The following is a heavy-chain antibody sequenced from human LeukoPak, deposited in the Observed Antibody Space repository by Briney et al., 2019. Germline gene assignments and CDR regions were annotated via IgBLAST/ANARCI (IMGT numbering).Heavy chain of an antibody. Sequence: PGGSLRLSCAASGXTFSNSWMHWVRQAPGKGMVWVSRINGDGSLIEFADSVKGRFAVSRDNAKNRLHLQMSSLRAEDTGVYYCARDFLTGYFDYWGQGTLVTVSS. V-gene: IGHV3-74*01. CDR1: GXTFSNSW. D-gene: IGHD3-9*01. J-gene: IGHJ4*02. CDR3: ARDFLTGYFDY. CDR2: INGDGSLI.